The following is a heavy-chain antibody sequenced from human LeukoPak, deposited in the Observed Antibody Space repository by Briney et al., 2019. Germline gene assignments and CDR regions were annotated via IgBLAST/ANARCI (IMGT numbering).Heavy chain of an antibody. CDR2: IKQDGSEK. Sequence: GGSLRLSCAVSGISVSGYWMTWVRQAPGKGLEWVANIKQDGSEKNYVDSVKGRFTISRDNAENSLFLQMNSLRVEDTAVYYCAREWQGGIAAAGTRIEGDYWGQGTLVAVSS. CDR3: AREWQGGIAAAGTRIEGDY. D-gene: IGHD6-13*01. CDR1: GISVSGYW. V-gene: IGHV3-7*01. J-gene: IGHJ4*02.